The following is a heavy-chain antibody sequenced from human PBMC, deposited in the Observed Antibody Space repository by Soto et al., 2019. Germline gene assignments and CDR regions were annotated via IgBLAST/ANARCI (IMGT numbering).Heavy chain of an antibody. CDR1: GFTFSSYA. Sequence: GGSLRLSCAASGFTFSSYAMRWDRQAPGKGLEWVTGISASGGSTYYADSGKGRFTISRDNSKNTLFLQMYILRAEDTAVYYCARDYYNYCNSRDYYRSTPYSGQATLVSVSS. J-gene: IGHJ4*02. D-gene: IGHD3-22*01. CDR2: ISASGGST. V-gene: IGHV3-23*01. CDR3: ARDYYNYCNSRDYYRSTPY.